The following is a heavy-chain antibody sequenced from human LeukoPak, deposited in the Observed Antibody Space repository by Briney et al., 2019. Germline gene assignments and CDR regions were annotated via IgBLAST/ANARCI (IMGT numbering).Heavy chain of an antibody. CDR1: GFTFSDYS. V-gene: IGHV3-48*01. CDR2: ISSIGATI. J-gene: IGHJ4*02. D-gene: IGHD6-19*01. CDR3: AICHWYSSGCRNDY. Sequence: GGSLRLSCAASGFTFSDYSMNWVRQATGKGLEWVSYISSIGATIYYADSVKGRFTISRDNSKNTLYLQMNSLRAEDTAVYYCAICHWYSSGCRNDYWGQGTLVTVSS.